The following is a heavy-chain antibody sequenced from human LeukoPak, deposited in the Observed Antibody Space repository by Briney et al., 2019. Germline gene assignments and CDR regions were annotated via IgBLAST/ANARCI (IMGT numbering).Heavy chain of an antibody. V-gene: IGHV4-39*07. D-gene: IGHD6-13*01. CDR2: LYYSWTT. Sequence: PLGTLALPLTGFGEPLSRGIYYLGLIRPPPGEGLEWISTLYYSWTTFHNPSLKSRVTISVDTSKNQFSLKLSSVTAADTAVYYCARVPPLLGEDPALFPGIAAAGTPDWFDPWGQGTLVTVSS. CDR3: ARVPPLLGEDPALFPGIAAAGTPDWFDP. CDR1: GEPLSRGIYY. J-gene: IGHJ5*02.